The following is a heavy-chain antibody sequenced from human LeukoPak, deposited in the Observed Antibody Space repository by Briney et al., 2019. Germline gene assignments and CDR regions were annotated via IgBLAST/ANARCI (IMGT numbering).Heavy chain of an antibody. CDR3: ARDQAGRHSDY. CDR2: ISSSGSTI. Sequence: GGSLRLSCAASGFTFSSYEMNWVRQAPGKGLEWVSYISSSGSTIYYADSVKGRITISRDNAKNSLYLQMNSLRAEDSAVYYCARDQAGRHSDYWGQGTLVTVSS. V-gene: IGHV3-48*03. D-gene: IGHD6-13*01. J-gene: IGHJ4*02. CDR1: GFTFSSYE.